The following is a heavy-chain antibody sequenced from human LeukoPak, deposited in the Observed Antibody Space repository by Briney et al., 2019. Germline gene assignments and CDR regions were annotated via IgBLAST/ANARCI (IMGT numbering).Heavy chain of an antibody. Sequence: GGSLRLSCAASGFTFSSYAMSWVRQAPGKGLEWVSAISGSGGSTYYADSVKGRFTISRDNSKNTLYLQMNSLRAEDTAVYYCAKEGCSRTSCYPPLWDYWGQGTLVTVSS. J-gene: IGHJ4*02. CDR1: GFTFSSYA. V-gene: IGHV3-23*01. CDR2: ISGSGGST. D-gene: IGHD2-2*01. CDR3: AKEGCSRTSCYPPLWDY.